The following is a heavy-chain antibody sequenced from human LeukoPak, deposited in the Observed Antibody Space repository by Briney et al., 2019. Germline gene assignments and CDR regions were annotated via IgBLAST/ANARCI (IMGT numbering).Heavy chain of an antibody. J-gene: IGHJ5*02. Sequence: GGSLKLSCAASGFTLSGSAIHWVRQSSGKGREWVGQIDKKDKGYATATAYAASVKGRFTISRDDSINTAYLQMKSLKTEDTALYYCTRDSGTYNWFDPWGQGTLVTVSS. CDR3: TRDSGTYNWFDP. D-gene: IGHD1-26*01. CDR1: GFTLSGSA. CDR2: IDKKDKGYATAT. V-gene: IGHV3-73*01.